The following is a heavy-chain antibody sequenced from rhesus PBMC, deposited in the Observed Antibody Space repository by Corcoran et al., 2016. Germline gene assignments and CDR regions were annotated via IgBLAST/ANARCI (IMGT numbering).Heavy chain of an antibody. CDR2: VDPDAGAA. CDR3: ATVKGS. J-gene: IGHJ4*01. CDR1: GYTFTDYY. Sequence: VQLVQSGAAVKKPGASVKISCKASGYTFTDYYLHWVRQAPGKGLDWRGRVDPDAGAAIHAHKCPDRVTITADTSTDTAYMELSSLRSEDTAVYYCATVKGSWGQGVLVTVSS. V-gene: IGHV1-111*02.